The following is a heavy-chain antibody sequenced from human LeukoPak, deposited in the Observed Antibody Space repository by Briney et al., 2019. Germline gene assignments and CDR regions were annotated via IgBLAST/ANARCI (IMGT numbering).Heavy chain of an antibody. V-gene: IGHV4-59*11. CDR3: GRDALVGYFSYYYMDV. CDR1: GGSISSHY. J-gene: IGHJ6*03. CDR2: ISNSRST. D-gene: IGHD2-15*01. Sequence: PSETLSLTCTVSGGSISSHYWTWIRQSPVKGLEWIGDISNSRSTSYNPSLKSRVTISIDTSKNQFSLKLSSVTAADTAVYYCGRDALVGYFSYYYMDVWGKGTTVTVSS.